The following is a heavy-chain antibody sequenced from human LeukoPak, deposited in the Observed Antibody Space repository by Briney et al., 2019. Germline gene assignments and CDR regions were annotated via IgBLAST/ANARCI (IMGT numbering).Heavy chain of an antibody. CDR3: ARARGYGSESFDY. CDR2: ISSSGSII. CDR1: GFTFSSYE. J-gene: IGHJ4*02. D-gene: IGHD3-10*01. V-gene: IGHV3-48*03. Sequence: PGGSLRLSCAASGFTFSSYEMNWVRQAPGKGLKWVSYISSSGSIIHYADAVKGRFTTSRDNAKNSLHLQMNSLRAEDTAIYYCARARGYGSESFDYWGQGTSVTVSS.